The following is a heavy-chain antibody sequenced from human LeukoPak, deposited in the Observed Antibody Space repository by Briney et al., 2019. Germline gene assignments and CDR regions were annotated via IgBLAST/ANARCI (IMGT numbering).Heavy chain of an antibody. CDR1: GYSISSGYY. D-gene: IGHD5-24*01. CDR2: IYYSGST. CDR3: AILGMDYYYYMDV. V-gene: IGHV4-38-2*02. Sequence: SETLPLTCTVSGYSISSGYYWGWIRQPPGKGLEWIGSIYYSGSTYYNPSLKSRVTISVDTSKNQFSLKLSSVTAADTAVYYCAILGMDYYYYMDVWGKGTTVTVSS. J-gene: IGHJ6*03.